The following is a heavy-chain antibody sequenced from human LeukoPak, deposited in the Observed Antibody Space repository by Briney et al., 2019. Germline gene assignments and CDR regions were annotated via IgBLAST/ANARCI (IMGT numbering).Heavy chain of an antibody. CDR3: ARGSIGGYSSSWYAISGYYYYGMDV. V-gene: IGHV4-59*01. J-gene: IGHJ6*02. Sequence: SETLSLTCTVSGASISSYYWSWIRQPPGKGLEWIGYIYYSGSTNYNPSLKSRVTISVDTSKNQFSLKLSSVTAADTAVYYCARGSIGGYSSSWYAISGYYYYGMDVWGQGTTVTVSS. CDR1: GASISSYY. D-gene: IGHD6-13*01. CDR2: IYYSGST.